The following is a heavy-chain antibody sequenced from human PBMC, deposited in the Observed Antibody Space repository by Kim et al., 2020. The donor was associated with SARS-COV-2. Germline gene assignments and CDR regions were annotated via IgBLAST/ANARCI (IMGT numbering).Heavy chain of an antibody. D-gene: IGHD1-7*01. V-gene: IGHV1-2*06. CDR2: INPNSGGT. CDR3: ARETPRRITGTTYNWFDP. Sequence: ASVKVSCKASGYTFTGYYMHWVRQAPGQGLEWMGRINPNSGGTNYAQKFQGRVTMTRDTSISTAYMELSRLRSDDTAVYYCARETPRRITGTTYNWFDPWGQGTLVTVSS. CDR1: GYTFTGYY. J-gene: IGHJ5*02.